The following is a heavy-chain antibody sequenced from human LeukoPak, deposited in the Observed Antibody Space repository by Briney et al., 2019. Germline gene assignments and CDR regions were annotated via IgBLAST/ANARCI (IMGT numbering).Heavy chain of an antibody. V-gene: IGHV3-23*01. D-gene: IGHD3-10*01. CDR3: ARCYTYGTTWFGGLDV. J-gene: IGHJ6*02. CDR2: ISGSGDST. CDR1: GFTFSSYA. Sequence: PGGSLRLSCAASGFTFSSYAMSWVRQAPGKGLEWVSAISGSGDSTYYADSVKGRFTISRDNSKNTLYLQMNSLRAEDTAVYYCARCYTYGTTWFGGLDVWGQGTTVTVSS.